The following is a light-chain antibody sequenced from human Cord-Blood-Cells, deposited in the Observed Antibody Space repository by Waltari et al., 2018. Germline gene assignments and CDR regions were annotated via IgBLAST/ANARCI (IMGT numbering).Light chain of an antibody. CDR3: QQSYSTPRT. J-gene: IGKJ1*01. CDR1: QSISSY. Sequence: DIQMTQSPSSLSASVGDRVTITCRASQSISSYLNWHQQKPAKAPKLLIYAASSLQSGVPSRFSGSGSGTDFTLTISSLQPEDFATYYCQQSYSTPRTFGQGTKVEIK. CDR2: AAS. V-gene: IGKV1-39*01.